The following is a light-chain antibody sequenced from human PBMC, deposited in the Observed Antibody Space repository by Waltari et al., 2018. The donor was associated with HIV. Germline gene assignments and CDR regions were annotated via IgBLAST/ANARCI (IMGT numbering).Light chain of an antibody. J-gene: IGKJ1*01. CDR1: QSHSGW. CDR2: RAS. V-gene: IGKV1-5*03. CDR3: QQYNTNSPRT. Sequence: DIQMTKSPSTLPASVGDRVTIICRPSQSHSGWLAWYQQKPGKAPKLLIYRASSLESGVPSRFSGSGSGSEFTLTISSLQPDDFATYYCQQYNTNSPRTFGQGTKVEIK.